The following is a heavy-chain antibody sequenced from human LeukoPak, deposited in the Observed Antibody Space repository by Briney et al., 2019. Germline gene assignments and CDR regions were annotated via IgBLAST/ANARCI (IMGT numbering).Heavy chain of an antibody. V-gene: IGHV4-39*01. D-gene: IGHD3-22*01. CDR2: IYYSGST. Sequence: TPSETLSLTCTVSGGSISSSSYYWGWIRQPPGKGLEWIGSIYYSGSTYYNPSLKSRVTISVDTSKNQFSLRLSSVTAADTAVYYCGRQNYYDGSGEVDYWGQGTLVTVSS. J-gene: IGHJ4*02. CDR1: GGSISSSSYY. CDR3: GRQNYYDGSGEVDY.